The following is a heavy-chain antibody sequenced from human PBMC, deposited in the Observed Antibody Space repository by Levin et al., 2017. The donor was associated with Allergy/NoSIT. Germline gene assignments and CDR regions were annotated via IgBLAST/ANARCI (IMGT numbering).Heavy chain of an antibody. CDR1: GFTFSSYG. V-gene: IGHV3-33*01. D-gene: IGHD3-16*01. CDR3: ATTSSPAFDI. Sequence: SLKISCAASGFTFSSYGMHWVRQAPGKGLEWVAVIWYDGSNKYYADSVKGRFTISRDNSKNTLYLQMNSLRAEDTAVYYCATTSSPAFDIWGQGTMVTVSS. J-gene: IGHJ3*02. CDR2: IWYDGSNK.